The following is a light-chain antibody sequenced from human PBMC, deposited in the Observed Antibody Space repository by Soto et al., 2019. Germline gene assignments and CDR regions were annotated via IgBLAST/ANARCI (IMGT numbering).Light chain of an antibody. J-gene: IGKJ1*01. V-gene: IGKV1-17*01. Sequence: DIQMTQYPSSLSASVGDRVTITCLASQAIRNDLGWYQQKPAKAPKRLIYAASSLESGVPSRFSGSGSGTEFTLTISSLQPEDSATYYCLQHKTYPRTFGQGTKVDIK. CDR3: LQHKTYPRT. CDR1: QAIRND. CDR2: AAS.